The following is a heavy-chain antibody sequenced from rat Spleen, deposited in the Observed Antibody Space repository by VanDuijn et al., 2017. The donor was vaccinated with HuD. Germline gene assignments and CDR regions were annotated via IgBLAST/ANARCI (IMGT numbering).Heavy chain of an antibody. CDR3: ARSEGVHYNLPFAS. CDR1: GHSITSSYR. V-gene: IGHV3-3*01. Sequence: EVQLQESGPGPVKVSESLSLTCSVTGHSITSSYRWNWIRKFPGNRLEWMGYINSAGSTTYNPSLRSRISITRDTSKNQFFLQVNSVTADDTSTYYCARSEGVHYNLPFASWGQGTLVTVSS. CDR2: INSAGST. J-gene: IGHJ3*01. D-gene: IGHD1-11*01.